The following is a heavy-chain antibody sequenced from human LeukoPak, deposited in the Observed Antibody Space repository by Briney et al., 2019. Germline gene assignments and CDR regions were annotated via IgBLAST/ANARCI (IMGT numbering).Heavy chain of an antibody. D-gene: IGHD2/OR15-2a*01. J-gene: IGHJ4*02. Sequence: SETLSLTCTVSGGSISSYYWSWIRQPPGKGLEWIAYISDIGSINYNPSLKSRVTISLDTSKNRFSLKLSSVTAADTAAYYCAGHHPRNTVDFWGQGTLVTVSS. CDR3: AGHHPRNTVDF. CDR1: GGSISSYY. CDR2: ISDIGSI. V-gene: IGHV4-59*08.